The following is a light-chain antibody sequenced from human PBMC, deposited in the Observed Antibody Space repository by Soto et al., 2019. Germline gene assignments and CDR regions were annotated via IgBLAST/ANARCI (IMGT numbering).Light chain of an antibody. V-gene: IGKV3-20*01. J-gene: IGKJ1*01. Sequence: EIVLTQSPGTLSLSPGERATLSCRASQSVSSSYLAWYQQKPGQAPRLLIYGASSRATGIPDRFSGSGSGTDFTLTISSLQPEDFTTYYCQQYNSYPWTFGQGTKVEVK. CDR2: GAS. CDR3: QQYNSYPWT. CDR1: QSVSSSY.